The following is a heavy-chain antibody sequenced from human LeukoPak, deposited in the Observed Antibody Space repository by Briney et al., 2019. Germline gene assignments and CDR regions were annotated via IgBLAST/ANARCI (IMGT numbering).Heavy chain of an antibody. J-gene: IGHJ3*02. D-gene: IGHD3-3*01. CDR2: IYYSGST. V-gene: IGHV4-59*12. CDR3: ARKLRFLELLLSTGPSNAFDI. Sequence: SETLSLTCTVSGGSISSYYWSWLRQPPGKGLEWLGYIYYSGSTNYNPSLKSRVTISVDTSKNQFSLKLSSVTAADTAVYYWARKLRFLELLLSTGPSNAFDIWGQGTMATVSS. CDR1: GGSISSYY.